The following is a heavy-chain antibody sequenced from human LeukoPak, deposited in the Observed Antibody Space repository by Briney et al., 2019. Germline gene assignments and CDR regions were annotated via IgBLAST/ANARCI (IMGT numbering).Heavy chain of an antibody. CDR3: ARDLELSNSLYYYGSGRGWFDP. D-gene: IGHD3-10*01. J-gene: IGHJ5*02. CDR1: GYTFTSYY. V-gene: IGHV1-46*01. CDR2: INPTGGST. Sequence: GASVKVSCKASGYTFTSYYMHWVRQAPGQGLEWMGIINPTGGSTTYAQKFQGRVTMTRDTSTSTVYMELSSLRSDDTAVYYCARDLELSNSLYYYGSGRGWFDPWGQGTLVTVSS.